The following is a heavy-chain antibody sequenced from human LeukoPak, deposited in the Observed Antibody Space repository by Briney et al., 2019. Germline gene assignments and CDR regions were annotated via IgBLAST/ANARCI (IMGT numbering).Heavy chain of an antibody. D-gene: IGHD5-18*01. Sequence: PGGSLRLSCAASGFTFSSYAMHWVRQAPGKGLEWVAVISYDGSNKYYADSVKGRFTISRDNSKNTLYLQMDSLRAEDTAVYYCAKGRGYSYGAIDYWGQGTLVTVSS. CDR3: AKGRGYSYGAIDY. CDR1: GFTFSSYA. V-gene: IGHV3-30-3*01. J-gene: IGHJ4*02. CDR2: ISYDGSNK.